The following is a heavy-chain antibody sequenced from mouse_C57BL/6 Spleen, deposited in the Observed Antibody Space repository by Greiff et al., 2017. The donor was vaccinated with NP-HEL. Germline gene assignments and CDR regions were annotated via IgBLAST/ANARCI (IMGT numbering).Heavy chain of an antibody. CDR1: GFTFSDSG. V-gene: IGHV5-17*01. CDR2: ISSGSSTI. CDR3: ARTWIYYYGSSYDDYAMDY. Sequence: EVQLMESGGGLVKPGASLKLSCAASGFTFSDSGMHWVRQAPEQGLEWVAYISSGSSTIYYADTVKGRFTISRDNSTNTLFLQLTSLTSEDMAMYNCARTWIYYYGSSYDDYAMDYWGQGTSVTVSS. D-gene: IGHD1-1*01. J-gene: IGHJ4*01.